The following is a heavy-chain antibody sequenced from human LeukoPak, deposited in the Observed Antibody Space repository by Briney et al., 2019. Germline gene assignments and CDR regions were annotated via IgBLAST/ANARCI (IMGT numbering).Heavy chain of an antibody. V-gene: IGHV4-4*08. CDR3: ARDQNDYVWGSYRDYYYYMDV. Sequence: SETLSLTCSVSGGSIGNYYWNGIRQSPGKGLEGIGFIYNSGSTNYNPFLKSRVTISVDTSKNQFSLKLSSVTAADTAVYYCARDQNDYVWGSYRDYYYYMDVWGKGTTVTISS. D-gene: IGHD3-16*02. CDR1: GGSIGNYY. J-gene: IGHJ6*03. CDR2: IYNSGST.